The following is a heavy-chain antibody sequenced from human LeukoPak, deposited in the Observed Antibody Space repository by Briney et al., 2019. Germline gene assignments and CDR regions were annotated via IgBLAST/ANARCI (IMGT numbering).Heavy chain of an antibody. D-gene: IGHD2-2*01. CDR2: IYWNGGRI. Sequence: SLRLSCRASGVSSPDHAMHWVRQAPGKGLEWVSGIYWNGGRIDYADSVRGRFTVSRDNAKNSLNLQMNSLRVEDTALYYCTIDVVPGGADYWGQGTLVTVS. J-gene: IGHJ4*02. CDR1: GVSSPDHA. CDR3: TIDVVPGGADY. V-gene: IGHV3-9*02.